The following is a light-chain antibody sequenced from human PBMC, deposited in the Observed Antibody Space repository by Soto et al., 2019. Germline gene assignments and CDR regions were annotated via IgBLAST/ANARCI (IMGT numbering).Light chain of an antibody. Sequence: DIQMTQSPSTLSASVGDGVTITCRASQSIGTWLAWYQQKPGKAHKVLIYDVSSLKSGVPSRFSGSASATEFTLTISSLQPDDFATYYCQQYKSFWTFGQGTKVEIK. V-gene: IGKV1-5*01. CDR1: QSIGTW. J-gene: IGKJ1*01. CDR3: QQYKSFWT. CDR2: DVS.